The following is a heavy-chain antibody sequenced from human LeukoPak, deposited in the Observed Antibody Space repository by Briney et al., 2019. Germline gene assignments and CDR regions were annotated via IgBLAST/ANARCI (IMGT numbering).Heavy chain of an antibody. J-gene: IGHJ4*02. CDR3: ARDREVGATGYYFDY. D-gene: IGHD1-26*01. CDR2: VYTSGST. Sequence: SQTLSLTCTVSGGSIISDTYYWSWIRQPAGKGLEWIGRVYTSGSTNYNPSLKSRVTMSVDTSKNQFSLKLSSVPAADTAVYYCARDREVGATGYYFDYWGQGTLVTVSS. V-gene: IGHV4-61*02. CDR1: GGSIISDTYY.